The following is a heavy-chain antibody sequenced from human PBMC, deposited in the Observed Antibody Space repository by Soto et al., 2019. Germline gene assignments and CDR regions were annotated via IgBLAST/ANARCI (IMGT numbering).Heavy chain of an antibody. CDR3: ARETDRDYYFDY. J-gene: IGHJ4*02. CDR2: INAGNGNT. Sequence: ASVKVSCKASGYTFTSHAMHWVRQAPGQRLEWMGWINAGNGNTKYSQKFQGRVTITRDTSASTAYMELSSLRSEDTAVYYCARETDRDYYFDYWGQGTLVTVSS. V-gene: IGHV1-3*01. CDR1: GYTFTSHA. D-gene: IGHD2-21*02.